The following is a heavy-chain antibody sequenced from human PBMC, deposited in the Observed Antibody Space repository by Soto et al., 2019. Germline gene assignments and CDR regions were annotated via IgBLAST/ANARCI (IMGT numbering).Heavy chain of an antibody. D-gene: IGHD3-10*01. CDR1: GYTFSNYD. Sequence: QVQLVQSGAELKKPGASVKVSCKASGYTFSNYDMNWVRQATGQGPEWIGWVSPNNGDTGYAQKFQGRVTLTTDISTTTAYMELTSLRSEDTAIYYCAKVSRKGSAIDFDYWGQRTLITVSS. CDR3: AKVSRKGSAIDFDY. J-gene: IGHJ4*02. CDR2: VSPNNGDT. V-gene: IGHV1-8*01.